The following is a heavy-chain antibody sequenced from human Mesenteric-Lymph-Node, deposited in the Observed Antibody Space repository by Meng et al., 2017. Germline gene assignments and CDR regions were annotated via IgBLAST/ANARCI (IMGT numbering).Heavy chain of an antibody. CDR1: GGSFSGYY. CDR2: INHSGST. D-gene: IGHD6-6*01. CDR3: ARGLRMKGRPESLDP. V-gene: IGHV4-34*01. J-gene: IGHJ5*02. Sequence: QVQLQQWGAGLLKPSETLSLTCAVYGGSFSGYYWSWIRQPPGKGLEWIGEINHSGSTNYNPSLKSRVTISVDTSKNQFSLKLSSVTAADTAVYYCARGLRMKGRPESLDPWGHGTLVTVSS.